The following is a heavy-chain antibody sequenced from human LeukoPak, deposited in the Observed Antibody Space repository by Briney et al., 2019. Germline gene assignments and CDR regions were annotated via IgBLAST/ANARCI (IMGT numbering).Heavy chain of an antibody. CDR2: INHSGST. CDR1: GGSFSGYY. D-gene: IGHD2-2*01. V-gene: IGHV4-34*01. J-gene: IGHJ5*02. Sequence: SETLSLTCAVYGGSFSGYYWSWIRQPPGKGLEWIGEINHSGSTNYNPSLKSRVTISVDTSKNQFSLKLSSVTAADTAVYYCAREAGSSPMQTNWFDPWGQGTLVTVSS. CDR3: AREAGSSPMQTNWFDP.